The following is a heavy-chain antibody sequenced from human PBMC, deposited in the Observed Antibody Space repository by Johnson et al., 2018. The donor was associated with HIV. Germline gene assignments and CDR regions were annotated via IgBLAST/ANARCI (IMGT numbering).Heavy chain of an antibody. CDR1: GFTFSDYY. J-gene: IGHJ3*02. CDR3: AREGAWEVRPGAFDI. Sequence: VQLVESGGGLVKPGGSLRLSCSASGFTFSDYYITWIRQAPGKGLEWVSVIYSDGTTSFAQSVKGLFSISRDVSKNILYLQMHSLRTEDTAVYHCAREGAWEVRPGAFDIWGQGTTVTVSS. V-gene: IGHV3-66*01. CDR2: IYSDGTT. D-gene: IGHD1-26*01.